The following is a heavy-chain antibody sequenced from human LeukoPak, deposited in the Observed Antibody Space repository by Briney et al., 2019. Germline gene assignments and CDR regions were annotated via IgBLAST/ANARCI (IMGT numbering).Heavy chain of an antibody. J-gene: IGHJ5*02. CDR2: ISGSGGST. V-gene: IGHV3-23*01. D-gene: IGHD1-26*01. Sequence: GGSLRPSFAASGFTFSSYAMSWVRQAPGKGREWVSAISGSGGSTYYADSVKGRFTISRDNSKNTLYLQMNSLRAEDTAVYYCAKAIVGAARRFDPWGQGTLVTVSS. CDR1: GFTFSSYA. CDR3: AKAIVGAARRFDP.